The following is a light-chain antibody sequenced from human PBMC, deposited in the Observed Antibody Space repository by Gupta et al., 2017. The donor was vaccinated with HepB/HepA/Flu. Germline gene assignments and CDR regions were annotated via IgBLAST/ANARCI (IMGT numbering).Light chain of an antibody. CDR2: NNN. CDR1: SSNIGSNT. CDR3: AAWDDSLNGWV. V-gene: IGLV1-44*01. J-gene: IGLJ3*02. Sequence: QSVLTQPPSASGTPRQRVTISCSGSSSNIGSNTVNWYQQLPGTAPKLLIYNNNQRPSGVPDRFSGSKSGSSASLASSGLQSEDEADYYCAAWDDSLNGWVFGGGTKLTVL.